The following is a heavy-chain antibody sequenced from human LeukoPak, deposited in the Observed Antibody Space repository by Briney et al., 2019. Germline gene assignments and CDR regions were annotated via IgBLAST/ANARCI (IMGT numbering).Heavy chain of an antibody. CDR1: GGSMNSYY. D-gene: IGHD3-9*01. V-gene: IGHV4-59*08. J-gene: IGHJ4*02. CDR3: ARHVWLQPFDY. Sequence: SETLSLTCSVSGGSMNSYYWSWIRQSPGKGLEWIGYIYYSGSTNYNPSLRSRVTISVDTSKNQFSLKLSSVTAADTAVYYCARHVWLQPFDYWGQGTLVTVSS. CDR2: IYYSGST.